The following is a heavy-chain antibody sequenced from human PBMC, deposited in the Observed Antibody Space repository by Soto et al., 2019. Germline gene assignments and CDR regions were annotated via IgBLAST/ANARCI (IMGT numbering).Heavy chain of an antibody. V-gene: IGHV1-46*01. J-gene: IGHJ4*02. D-gene: IGHD4-17*01. Sequence: QVQLVQSGTEVKNPGASVKISCKASGYTFINNWLHWMRQAPGQGLEWMGVINPRDGTTFYAQRFQDRRFMTRDASTSTVHMDLISLRSDDTAVYYCVRDVFGVGDSGDWGQGTLVTVSS. CDR2: INPRDGTT. CDR3: VRDVFGVGDSGD. CDR1: GYTFINNW.